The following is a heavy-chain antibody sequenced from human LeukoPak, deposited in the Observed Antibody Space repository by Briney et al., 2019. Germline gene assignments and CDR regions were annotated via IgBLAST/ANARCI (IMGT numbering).Heavy chain of an antibody. D-gene: IGHD6-6*01. Sequence: GGSLRLSCAAPGFTFSDYYMSWIRQAPGKGLEWVSYISSSGSTIYYADSVKGRFTISRDNAKNSLYLQMNSLRAEDTAVYYCASFYSSSGGHAFDIWGQGTMVTVSS. V-gene: IGHV3-11*04. CDR1: GFTFSDYY. J-gene: IGHJ3*02. CDR2: ISSSGSTI. CDR3: ASFYSSSGGHAFDI.